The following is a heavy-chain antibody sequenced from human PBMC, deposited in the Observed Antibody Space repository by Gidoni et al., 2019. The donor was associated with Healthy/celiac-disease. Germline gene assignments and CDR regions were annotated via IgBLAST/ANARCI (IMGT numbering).Heavy chain of an antibody. Sequence: EVQLVESGGDLVQPGGSLRLSCAASGFTFSIYWMTWVRQAPGKGLECVANIKQDGSEKYYVDSLKGRFTISRDNAKNSLYLQMNSLRAEDTAVYYCARGGEGSSYVLYGYYFDSWGQGTLVTVSS. CDR2: IKQDGSEK. CDR3: ARGGEGSSYVLYGYYFDS. CDR1: GFTFSIYW. V-gene: IGHV3-7*01. J-gene: IGHJ4*02. D-gene: IGHD1-26*01.